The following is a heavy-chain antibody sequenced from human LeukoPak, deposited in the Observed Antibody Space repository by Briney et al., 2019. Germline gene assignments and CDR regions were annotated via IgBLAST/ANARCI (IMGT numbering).Heavy chain of an antibody. CDR3: ARLGKVATSRTIDP. Sequence: SQTLSLTCTVSGVSISSGGYYWGWIRQPPGKGLEWIGSVSYSGNTYYSPSLKSRVTISVDTSENQFSLKLTSVTAADTAVYYCARLGKVATSRTIDPWGQGTLVTVSS. CDR2: VSYSGNT. D-gene: IGHD2-15*01. J-gene: IGHJ5*02. V-gene: IGHV4-39*01. CDR1: GVSISSGGYY.